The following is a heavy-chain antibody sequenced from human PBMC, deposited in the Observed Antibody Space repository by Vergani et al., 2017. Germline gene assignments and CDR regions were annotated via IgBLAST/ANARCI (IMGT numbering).Heavy chain of an antibody. Sequence: EVQLVQSGAEVKKPGESVRIPCKGSGYSFTSYWISWVRQMPGKGLEWMGRIDPSDSYTNYSPSFQGHVTISADKSISTAYLQWSSLKASDTAMYYCARVGWSYYDXSGYYYAPGGWFDPWGQGTLVTVSS. D-gene: IGHD3-22*01. CDR2: IDPSDSYT. J-gene: IGHJ5*02. CDR1: GYSFTSYW. V-gene: IGHV5-10-1*03. CDR3: ARVGWSYYDXSGYYYAPGGWFDP.